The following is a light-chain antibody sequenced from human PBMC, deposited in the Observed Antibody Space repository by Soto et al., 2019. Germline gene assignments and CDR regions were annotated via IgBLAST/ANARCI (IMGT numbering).Light chain of an antibody. CDR2: GAS. V-gene: IGKV3-20*01. CDR1: QSVTSNF. CDR3: QQYGSAPRT. Sequence: EIVLTQSPGTLSLSPGERATLSCRASQSVTSNFFAWYQQKPGQAPRLLIYGASSRATGIPDRFSGSGSGTDFTLTISRLEPEDFAVYYCQQYGSAPRTFGQGTKVEIK. J-gene: IGKJ1*01.